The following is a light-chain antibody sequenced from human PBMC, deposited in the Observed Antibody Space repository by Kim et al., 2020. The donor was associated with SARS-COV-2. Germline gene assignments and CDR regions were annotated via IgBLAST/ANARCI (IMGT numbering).Light chain of an antibody. Sequence: CPGERDTLSCRASQSISGIYLAWYQQRPGQAPRLLIYEASNRATGIPDRFSGSGSGTDFTLTISRLEPEDFAVYYCHQYGTSPWTFGQGTKVDIK. V-gene: IGKV3-20*01. CDR2: EAS. CDR3: HQYGTSPWT. J-gene: IGKJ1*01. CDR1: QSISGIY.